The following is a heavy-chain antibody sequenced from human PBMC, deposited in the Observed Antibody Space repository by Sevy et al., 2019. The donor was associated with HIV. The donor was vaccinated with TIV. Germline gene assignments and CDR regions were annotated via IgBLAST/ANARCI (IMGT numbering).Heavy chain of an antibody. CDR2: ISGSGGST. D-gene: IGHD6-13*01. J-gene: IGHJ6*02. Sequence: GGSLRLSCAASGFTFSSYAMSWVHQAPGKGLEWVSAISGSGGSTYYADSVKGRFTISRDNSKNTLYLQMNSLRAEDTAVYYCAKDRAAAGSGMDVWGQGTTVTVSS. CDR3: AKDRAAAGSGMDV. CDR1: GFTFSSYA. V-gene: IGHV3-23*01.